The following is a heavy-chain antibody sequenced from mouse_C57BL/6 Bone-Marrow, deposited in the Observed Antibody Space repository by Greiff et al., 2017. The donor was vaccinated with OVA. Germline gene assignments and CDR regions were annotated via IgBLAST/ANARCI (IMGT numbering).Heavy chain of an antibody. CDR2: IYPGNSDT. CDR1: GYTFTSYW. CDR3: TRDYYGSRTWFAY. J-gene: IGHJ3*01. D-gene: IGHD1-1*01. V-gene: IGHV1-5*01. Sequence: EVQLQQSGTVLARPGASVKMSCKTSGYTFTSYWMHWVKQRPGQGLEWIGAIYPGNSDTSYNQKFKGKAKLTAVTSASTAYMELSSLTNEDSAVYYCTRDYYGSRTWFAYWGQGTLVTVSA.